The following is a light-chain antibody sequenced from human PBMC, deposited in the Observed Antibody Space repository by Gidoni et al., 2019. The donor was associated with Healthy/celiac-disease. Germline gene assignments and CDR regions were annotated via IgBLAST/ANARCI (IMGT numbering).Light chain of an antibody. J-gene: IGKJ1*01. CDR3: QQSYGTPRT. CDR2: AAS. V-gene: IGKV1-39*01. Sequence: DIQMNQSPPSLSASVGDRVTITCRASQSISSYLNWYQQKPGKAPNLLIYAASSLQSGVPSRCSGSGSGTDFTLTISSLRPEDFAIYYGQQSYGTPRTFGQGTKVEIK. CDR1: QSISSY.